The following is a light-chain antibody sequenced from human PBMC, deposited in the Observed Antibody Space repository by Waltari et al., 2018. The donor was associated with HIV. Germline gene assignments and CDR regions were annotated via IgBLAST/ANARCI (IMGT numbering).Light chain of an antibody. Sequence: AVRMTQSPSSFSASTGDRVTISCRTSQDISTYLAWYQQKPGKAPNLLIYGASALESGVPSRFSGSGSGTAFNLTISCLQSEDFATYFCQQYHSYPLTFGPGTKVHIK. CDR3: QQYHSYPLT. J-gene: IGKJ3*01. CDR2: GAS. CDR1: QDISTY. V-gene: IGKV1-8*01.